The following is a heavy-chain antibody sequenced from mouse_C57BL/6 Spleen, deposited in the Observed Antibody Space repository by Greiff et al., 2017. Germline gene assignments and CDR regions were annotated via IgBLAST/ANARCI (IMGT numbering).Heavy chain of an antibody. D-gene: IGHD2-1*01. Sequence: VQLQQSDAELVKPGASVKISCKVSGYTFTDHTIHWMKQRPEQGLEWIGYISPIDGSTKYNEKFKGKATLTADKSTSTAYMQLNSLTSEDSAVYFCARLGGNYDYYAMDYWGQGTSVTVSS. V-gene: IGHV1-78*01. J-gene: IGHJ4*01. CDR1: GYTFTDHT. CDR3: ARLGGNYDYYAMDY. CDR2: ISPIDGST.